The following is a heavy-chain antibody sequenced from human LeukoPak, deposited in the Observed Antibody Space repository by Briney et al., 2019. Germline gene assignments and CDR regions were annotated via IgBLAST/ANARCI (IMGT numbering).Heavy chain of an antibody. Sequence: PSETLSLTCTVSGGSISSYYWNWIRQPPGQGLGWIRYISNSGITKYNPSLKSRVTISLETSKNQFSLRLTSVTAADTAVYYCAKASVTTAVLFDSWGQGTQVAVSS. CDR1: GGSISSYY. D-gene: IGHD4-23*01. V-gene: IGHV4-59*01. CDR2: ISNSGIT. J-gene: IGHJ4*02. CDR3: AKASVTTAVLFDS.